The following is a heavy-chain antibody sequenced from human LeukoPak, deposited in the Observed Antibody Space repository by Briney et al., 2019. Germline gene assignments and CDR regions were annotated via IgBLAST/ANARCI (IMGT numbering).Heavy chain of an antibody. CDR3: VKDTIGYYQPFDV. D-gene: IGHD3-22*01. CDR1: GFTFGSYA. CDR2: VSGGGVST. J-gene: IGHJ4*02. Sequence: QPGGSLRLSCAASGFTFGSYAMSWVRQAPGKGLEWISTVSGGGVSTYYADSVKGRFTISRDNSKNTMDLQMNSLRAEDTAPYYCVKDTIGYYQPFDVWGQGTLVTVSS. V-gene: IGHV3-23*01.